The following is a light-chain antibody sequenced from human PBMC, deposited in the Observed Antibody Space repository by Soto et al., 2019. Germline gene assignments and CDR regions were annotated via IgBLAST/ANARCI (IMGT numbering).Light chain of an antibody. CDR3: QQYGSSRT. J-gene: IGKJ1*01. V-gene: IGKV3-20*01. CDR1: QSVSSSY. Sequence: EMVLTQSPGTLSLSPGERATLSCRASQSVSSSYLAWYQQKPGQAPRHLIYGASSRATGIPDRFSGSGSGTDFTLSISRLEPEDFAVYYCQQYGSSRTVGQGTKVEIK. CDR2: GAS.